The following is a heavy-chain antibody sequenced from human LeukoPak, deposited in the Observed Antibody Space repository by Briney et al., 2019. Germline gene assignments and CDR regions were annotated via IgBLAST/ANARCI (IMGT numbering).Heavy chain of an antibody. CDR2: ISSSGNTI. V-gene: IGHV3-48*01. CDR1: GFTFSNYG. D-gene: IGHD5-18*01. J-gene: IGHJ4*02. CDR3: ARGTLIQLWLIDY. Sequence: PGGSLRLSCAASGFTFSNYGMKWVRQAPGKGLEWASYISSSGNTIYYADSVKGRFTISRDNAKNSLFLQMNSLRAEDTAVYYCARGTLIQLWLIDYWGQGTLVTVSS.